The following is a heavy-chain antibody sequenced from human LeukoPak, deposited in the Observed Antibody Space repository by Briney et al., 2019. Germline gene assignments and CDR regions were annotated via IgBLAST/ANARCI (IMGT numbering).Heavy chain of an antibody. CDR2: INHSGST. CDR1: GGSFSGYY. V-gene: IGHV4-34*01. Sequence: PSETLSLTCAVYGGSFSGYYWSWIRQPPGKGLEWIGEINHSGSTNYNPSLKRRVTISVDTSKNQFSLKLSSVTAADTAVHYCARAHYDFWSGYLNWFDPWGQGTLVTVSS. D-gene: IGHD3-3*01. J-gene: IGHJ5*02. CDR3: ARAHYDFWSGYLNWFDP.